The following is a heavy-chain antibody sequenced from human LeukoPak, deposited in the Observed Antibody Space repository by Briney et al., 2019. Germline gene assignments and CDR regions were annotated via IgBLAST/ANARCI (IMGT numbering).Heavy chain of an antibody. CDR3: ARGHNFGRLHPFDY. Sequence: GGSLRLSCAASGFTVSSNYMSWVRQAPGQGLEWVSVIYSGGSTYYADSVKGRFTISRDNSKNTLYLQMNSLRAEDTAVYYCARGHNFGRLHPFDYWGQGTLVTVSS. J-gene: IGHJ4*02. CDR2: IYSGGST. CDR1: GFTVSSNY. D-gene: IGHD3-9*01. V-gene: IGHV3-66*01.